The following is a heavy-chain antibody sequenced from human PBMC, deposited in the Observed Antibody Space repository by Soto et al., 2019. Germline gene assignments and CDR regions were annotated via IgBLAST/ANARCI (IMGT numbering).Heavy chain of an antibody. CDR1: GFTFSDSG. V-gene: IGHV3-33*01. D-gene: IGHD3-16*01. CDR2: IWSDGSDK. J-gene: IGHJ4*02. Sequence: QVQLVESGGGVVQPGGSLRLSCAASGFTFSDSGMHWVRQAPGKGLEWVAVIWSDGSDKSYADSVEGRFTISRDNSKNKLYLQMTSLRGGDTAVYYCVRSNRYARSAGWGGGFDYWGQGTLVTVSS. CDR3: VRSNRYARSAGWGGGFDY.